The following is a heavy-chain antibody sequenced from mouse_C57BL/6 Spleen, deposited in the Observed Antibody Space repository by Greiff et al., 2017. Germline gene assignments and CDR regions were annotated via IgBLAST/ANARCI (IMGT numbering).Heavy chain of an antibody. CDR2: IYRGAGYT. V-gene: IGHV1-82*01. D-gene: IGHD1-2*01. Sequence: QVQLQQSGPELVKPGASVKISCKASGYAFSSSWMNWVKQRPGKGLEWIGRIYRGAGYTNYNGKLKGKSTLTADKSYSTPYMQLSSLTSEDSSVSCCARTAQAYYYAMDYWGQGTSVTVSS. J-gene: IGHJ4*01. CDR1: GYAFSSSW. CDR3: ARTAQAYYYAMDY.